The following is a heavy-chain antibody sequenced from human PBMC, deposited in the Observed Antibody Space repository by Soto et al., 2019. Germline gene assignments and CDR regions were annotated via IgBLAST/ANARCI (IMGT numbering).Heavy chain of an antibody. CDR1: GGSISSSSYY. D-gene: IGHD3-10*01. CDR2: IYYSGST. Sequence: SETLSLTCTVSGGSISSSSYYWGWIRQPPGKGLEWIGSIYYSGSTYYNPSLKSRVTISVDTSKNQFSLKLSSVTAADTAVYYCASSLGRWPYYFDYWGQGTLVTVSS. CDR3: ASSLGRWPYYFDY. J-gene: IGHJ4*02. V-gene: IGHV4-39*01.